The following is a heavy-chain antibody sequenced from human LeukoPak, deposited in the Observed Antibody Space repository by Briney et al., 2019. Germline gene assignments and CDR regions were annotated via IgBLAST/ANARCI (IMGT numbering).Heavy chain of an antibody. Sequence: PGGSLRLSCAASGFTFSSYSMNWVRQAPGKGLEWVSSISFSGVTTHYADSVKGRFTISRDNSKNTLFLQMTSLRAEDTAVYYCAKALLTRYCSGGTCYGPRWFDPWGQGTLVTVSS. CDR1: GFTFSSYS. CDR2: ISFSGVTT. J-gene: IGHJ5*02. V-gene: IGHV3-23*01. CDR3: AKALLTRYCSGGTCYGPRWFDP. D-gene: IGHD2-15*01.